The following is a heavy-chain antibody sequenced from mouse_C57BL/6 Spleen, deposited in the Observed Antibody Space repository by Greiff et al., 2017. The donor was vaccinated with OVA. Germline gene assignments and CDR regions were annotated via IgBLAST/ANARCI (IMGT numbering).Heavy chain of an antibody. D-gene: IGHD1-1*01. CDR1: GYAFTNYL. J-gene: IGHJ2*01. CDR2: INPGSGGT. V-gene: IGHV1-54*01. Sequence: VQGVESGAELVRPGTSVKVSCKASGYAFTNYLIEWVKQRPGQGLEWIGVINPGSGGTNYNEKFKGKATLTADKSSSTAYMQLSSLTSEDSAVYFCARLDYYGRSYRNYFDYWGQGTTLTVSS. CDR3: ARLDYYGRSYRNYFDY.